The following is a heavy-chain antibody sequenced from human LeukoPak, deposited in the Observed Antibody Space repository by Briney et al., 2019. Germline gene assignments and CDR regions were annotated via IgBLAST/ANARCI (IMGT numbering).Heavy chain of an antibody. V-gene: IGHV1-18*01. D-gene: IGHD4-17*01. CDR2: ISAYNGNT. J-gene: IGHJ5*02. CDR1: GYTFTSYG. Sequence: ASVKVSCKASGYTFTSYGISWVRQAPGQGLEWMGWISAYNGNTNYAQKLQGRVTMTTDTSTSTAHMELRSLRSDDTAVYYCARAPDDYGDLNWFDPWGQGTLVTVSS. CDR3: ARAPDDYGDLNWFDP.